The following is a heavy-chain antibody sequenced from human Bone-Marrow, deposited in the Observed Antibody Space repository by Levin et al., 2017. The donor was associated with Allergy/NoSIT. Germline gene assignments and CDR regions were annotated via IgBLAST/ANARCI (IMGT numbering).Heavy chain of an antibody. J-gene: IGHJ4*02. CDR1: GFTFSGYG. Sequence: GESLKISCAASGFTFSGYGMHWVRQAPGKGLEWVAVISYGGNNKNHADSVKGRFTISRDNSTNTLYLQMNSLRTEDTAVYYCSEDPGIAAPFDFWGQGTLVTVSS. CDR3: SEDPGIAAPFDF. D-gene: IGHD6-13*01. CDR2: ISYGGNNK. V-gene: IGHV3-30*18.